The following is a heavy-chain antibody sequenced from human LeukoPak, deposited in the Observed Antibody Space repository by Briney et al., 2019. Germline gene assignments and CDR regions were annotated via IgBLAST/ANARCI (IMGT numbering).Heavy chain of an antibody. CDR1: GFTFSTYW. V-gene: IGHV3-74*01. CDR2: INSDGSST. J-gene: IGHJ4*02. CDR3: VRGGYSNGWLFY. D-gene: IGHD6-19*01. Sequence: GGSLRLSCAASGFTFSTYWMHWVRQAPGKGLVWVSRINSDGSSTSYADSVKGRFTISRDNAENTLYLQMNSLRAEDTAVYYCVRGGYSNGWLFYWGQGTLVTVSS.